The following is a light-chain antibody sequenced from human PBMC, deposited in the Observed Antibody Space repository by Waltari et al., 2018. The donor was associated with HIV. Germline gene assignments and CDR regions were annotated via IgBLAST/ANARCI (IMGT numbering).Light chain of an antibody. Sequence: SYELTQPPSVSVSPGQTASISCSGDKLGDRYASWYQQRPGQSPVLIIYQDKKRHSGIPERFSGSNSGNTATLTISGTQTMDEADYYCQVWDYRGYVMFGGGTKLTVL. V-gene: IGLV3-1*01. CDR1: KLGDRY. CDR3: QVWDYRGYVM. J-gene: IGLJ3*02. CDR2: QDK.